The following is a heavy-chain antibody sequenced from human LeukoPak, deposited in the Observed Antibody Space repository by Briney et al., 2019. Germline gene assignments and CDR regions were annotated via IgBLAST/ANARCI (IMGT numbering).Heavy chain of an antibody. CDR1: GFTFSTYG. CDR3: AKNDGDWFDP. J-gene: IGHJ5*02. CDR2: ISYDGSNK. D-gene: IGHD1-1*01. V-gene: IGHV3-30*18. Sequence: GRSLRLSCAASGFTFSTYGMHWVRQAPGKGLEWVAFISYDGSNKYYRDSVKGRFTISRDNSKNTLYLQMNSLRAEDTAVYYCAKNDGDWFDPWGQGTLVTVSS.